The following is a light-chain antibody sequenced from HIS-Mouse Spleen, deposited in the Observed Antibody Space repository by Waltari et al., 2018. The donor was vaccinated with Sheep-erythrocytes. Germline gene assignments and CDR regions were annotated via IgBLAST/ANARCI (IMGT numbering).Light chain of an antibody. Sequence: QSALTQPRPVSGSPGQSVTIPCTGTSSDVGGYNYVSWYQQHPGKAPNLMIYDVSKRPSGVPDRFSGSKSGNTASLTISGLQAEDEADYYCCSYAGSYNHVFATGTKVTVL. J-gene: IGLJ1*01. CDR3: CSYAGSYNHV. V-gene: IGLV2-11*01. CDR2: DVS. CDR1: SSDVGGYNY.